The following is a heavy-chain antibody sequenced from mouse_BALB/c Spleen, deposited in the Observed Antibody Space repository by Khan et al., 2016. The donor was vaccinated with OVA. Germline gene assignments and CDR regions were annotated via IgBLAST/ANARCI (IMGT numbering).Heavy chain of an antibody. D-gene: IGHD2-12*01. J-gene: IGHJ3*01. V-gene: IGHV1-26*01. Sequence: EVELVEFGPDLVKPGASVKISCKASGYSFTVYYMTWVKQSHGKSPEWIGRVNPNNGDTNYNQNFKGKAILTVDKSSNTAYMELRSLTSEDSAVFYCARGYEFFPYWGQGTLVTVSA. CDR1: GYSFTVYY. CDR2: VNPNNGDT. CDR3: ARGYEFFPY.